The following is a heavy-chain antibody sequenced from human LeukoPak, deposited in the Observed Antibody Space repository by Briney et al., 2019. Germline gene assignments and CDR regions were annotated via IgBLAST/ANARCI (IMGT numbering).Heavy chain of an antibody. J-gene: IGHJ5*02. CDR1: GYTFTCYY. CDR3: ASDHENLGWFDP. V-gene: IGHV1-18*04. Sequence: GPSVKVSCKASGYTFTCYYMHWERHAPGQGLEWMGWISAYNGNTNYAQKLQGRVTMTTDTSTSTAYMELRSLRSDDTAVYYCASDHENLGWFDPWGQGTLVTVSS. CDR2: ISAYNGNT. D-gene: IGHD3-16*01.